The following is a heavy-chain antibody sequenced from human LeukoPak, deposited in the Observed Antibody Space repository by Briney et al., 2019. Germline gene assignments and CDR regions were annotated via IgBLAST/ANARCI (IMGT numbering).Heavy chain of an antibody. Sequence: GESLKISCKGSGYSFTSHWIAWVRQMPGKGLEWMGIIYPGDSDTRYSPSFQGQVTISADKSINTAYLQWSSLKASDTAIYYCARRNYDSSPIDYWGQGTLVTVSS. CDR3: ARRNYDSSPIDY. CDR1: GYSFTSHW. D-gene: IGHD3-22*01. J-gene: IGHJ4*02. CDR2: IYPGDSDT. V-gene: IGHV5-51*01.